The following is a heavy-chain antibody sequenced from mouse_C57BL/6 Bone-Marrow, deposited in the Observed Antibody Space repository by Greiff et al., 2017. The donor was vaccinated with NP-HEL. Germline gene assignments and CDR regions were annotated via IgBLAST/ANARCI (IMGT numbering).Heavy chain of an antibody. V-gene: IGHV1-76*01. Sequence: QVQLQQSGAELVRPGASVKLSCKASGYTFTDYYINWVKQRPGQGLEWIARIYPGSGNTYYNEKFKGKATLTAEKSSSTAYMQLSSLTSEDSAVYFCTARYFDVWGTGTTVTVSS. CDR3: TARYFDV. CDR1: GYTFTDYY. J-gene: IGHJ1*03. CDR2: IYPGSGNT.